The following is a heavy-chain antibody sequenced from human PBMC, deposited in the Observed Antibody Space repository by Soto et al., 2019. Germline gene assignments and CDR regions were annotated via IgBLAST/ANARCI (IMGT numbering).Heavy chain of an antibody. CDR1: GFNFTNAW. CDR2: IKSKVDGTTT. V-gene: IGHV3-15*01. D-gene: IGHD3-10*01. J-gene: IGHJ4*02. Sequence: EGQLAESGGGLAKPGGSLRLSCAASGFNFTNAWMNWVRQAPGKGLEWVGRIKSKVDGTTTAFSAHVTGRFSISRGDSKNPLYPENDSLKTEETGIYFRTTDSGSGAFGHVWGKRLASRWGQGTLVTVSP. CDR3: TTDSGSGAFGHVWGKRLASR.